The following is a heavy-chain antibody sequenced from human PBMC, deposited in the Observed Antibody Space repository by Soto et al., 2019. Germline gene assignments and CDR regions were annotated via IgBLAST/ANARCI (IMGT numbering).Heavy chain of an antibody. CDR2: ISYDGCNK. J-gene: IGHJ3*02. V-gene: IGHV3-30-3*01. CDR1: GFTFSSYA. D-gene: IGHD2-15*01. Sequence: QVQLVESGGGVVQPGRSLRLSCAASGFTFSSYAMHWVRQAPGKGLEWVAVISYDGCNKYYADSVKGRFTISRDNYKNTLYLQMNSLRAEDTAVYYCARASGHRYCSGGSCLRGAFDSWGQGTMVTVSS. CDR3: ARASGHRYCSGGSCLRGAFDS.